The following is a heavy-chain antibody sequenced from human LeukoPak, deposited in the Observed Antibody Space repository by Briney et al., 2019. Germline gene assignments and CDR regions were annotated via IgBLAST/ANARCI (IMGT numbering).Heavy chain of an antibody. CDR1: GFTFDDYT. J-gene: IGHJ6*03. CDR3: AKDGEESHWYYYYYMDV. D-gene: IGHD1-1*01. CDR2: ISWDGGST. Sequence: PGGSLRLSCAASGFTFDDYTMHWVRQAPGKGLEWVSLISWDGGSTYYADSVKGRFTISRDNSKNSLYLQMNSLRAEDTAVYYCAKDGEESHWYYYYYMDVWGKGTTVTVSS. V-gene: IGHV3-43*01.